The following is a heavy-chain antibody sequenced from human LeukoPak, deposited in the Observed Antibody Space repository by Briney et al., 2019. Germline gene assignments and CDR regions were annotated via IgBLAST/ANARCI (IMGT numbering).Heavy chain of an antibody. CDR3: ARDRRPIVGARGNAFDI. J-gene: IGHJ3*02. CDR2: ISGSSEYI. CDR1: GFTFSNYN. V-gene: IGHV3-21*01. D-gene: IGHD1-26*01. Sequence: PCRSLRLSCAASGFTFSNYNMNWVRQAPGKGLEWVSFISGSSEYIYYADSVKGRFTISRDNAKNSLYLQMNSLRAEDTAVYYCARDRRPIVGARGNAFDIWGQGTMVTVSS.